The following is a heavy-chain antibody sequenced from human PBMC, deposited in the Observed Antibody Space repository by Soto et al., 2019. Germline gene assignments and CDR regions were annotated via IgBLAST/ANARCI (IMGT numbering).Heavy chain of an antibody. J-gene: IGHJ4*02. Sequence: ASVKVSCKVSGYTLTELSMHWVRQAPGKGLEWMGGFDPEDGETIYAQKFQGRVTMTEDTSTDTAYMELSSLRSEDTAVYYCATDPVGEPYFDYWGQGTLVTVSS. CDR3: ATDPVGEPYFDY. CDR2: FDPEDGET. CDR1: GYTLTELS. V-gene: IGHV1-24*01. D-gene: IGHD1-26*01.